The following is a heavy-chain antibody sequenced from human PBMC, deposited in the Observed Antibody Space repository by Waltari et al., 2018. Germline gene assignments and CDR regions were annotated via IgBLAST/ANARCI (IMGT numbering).Heavy chain of an antibody. Sequence: QVQVVQSGAEALKPGASVKVSCKVSEYTLAVFSIPSVRPPRGKGLEWIGRFDRGDGQTTSAPKFLGRLTMTEDTSTDTAYMELSSLISEDTAVYYCHLLGRDIVLAGATPSYYSYMDVWGRGTSVTVSS. J-gene: IGHJ6*03. CDR2: FDRGDGQT. V-gene: IGHV1-24*01. CDR3: HLLGRDIVLAGATPSYYSYMDV. CDR1: EYTLAVFS. D-gene: IGHD2-15*01.